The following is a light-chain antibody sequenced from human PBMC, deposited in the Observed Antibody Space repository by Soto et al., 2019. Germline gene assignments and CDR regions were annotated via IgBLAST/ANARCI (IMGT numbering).Light chain of an antibody. Sequence: IWVTQSPSSLAAATGDRVTITCRANQSINTYLDWYQKEEGKAPKLLIYGASILQSGVPSRFSGSGSGTDFALTISCLQSEDFATYYCQQYYRFPWTFGQGTKVEIK. V-gene: IGKV1-8*01. CDR3: QQYYRFPWT. CDR1: QSINTY. CDR2: GAS. J-gene: IGKJ1*01.